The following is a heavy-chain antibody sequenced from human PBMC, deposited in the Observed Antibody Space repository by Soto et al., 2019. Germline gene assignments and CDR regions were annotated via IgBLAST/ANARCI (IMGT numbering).Heavy chain of an antibody. V-gene: IGHV3-49*03. J-gene: IGHJ4*02. CDR1: GFTFGDYA. CDR3: TNAVLRFLEWFSNFDY. CDR2: IRSKAYGGTT. D-gene: IGHD3-3*01. Sequence: GSLRLSCTASGFTFGDYAMSWFRQAPGQGLEWVGFIRSKAYGGTTEYAASVKGRFTISRDDSKSIAYLQMNSLKTEDTAVYYCTNAVLRFLEWFSNFDYWGQGT.